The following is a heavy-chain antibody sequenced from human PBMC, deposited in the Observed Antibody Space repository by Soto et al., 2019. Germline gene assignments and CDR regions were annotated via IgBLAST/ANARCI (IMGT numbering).Heavy chain of an antibody. D-gene: IGHD3-22*01. CDR2: INPSGGST. CDR1: GYTFTSYY. CDR3: AREDYYDSSGYYPTNYYYYGMDV. J-gene: IGHJ6*02. V-gene: IGHV1-46*01. Sequence: EASVKVSCKASGYTFTSYYMHWVRQAPGQGLEWMGIINPSGGSTSYAQKFQGRVTMTRDTSTSTVYMELSSLRSEDTAVYYCAREDYYDSSGYYPTNYYYYGMDVWGQGTTVTVSS.